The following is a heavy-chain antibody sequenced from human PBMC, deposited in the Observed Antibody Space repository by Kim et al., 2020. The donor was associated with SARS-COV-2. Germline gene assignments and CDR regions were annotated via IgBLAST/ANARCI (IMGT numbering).Heavy chain of an antibody. CDR1: GFTFSSYA. D-gene: IGHD6-13*01. CDR3: AKVSGPHSSSYAAYFQH. CDR2: ISGGDGST. V-gene: IGHV3-23*01. Sequence: GGSLRLSCAASGFTFSSYAMSWVRQAPGKGLEWVSGISGGDGSTYYADSVKGRFTISRDNSKNTLYVQMNSLRADDTAVYYCAKVSGPHSSSYAAYFQHWGQGTLVTVSS. J-gene: IGHJ1*01.